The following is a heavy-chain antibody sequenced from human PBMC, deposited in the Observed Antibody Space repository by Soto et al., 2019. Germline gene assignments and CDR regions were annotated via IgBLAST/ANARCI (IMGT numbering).Heavy chain of an antibody. D-gene: IGHD4-4*01. CDR1: GFTFSDSA. Sequence: GGALRVSCAASGFTFSDSALHWVRQASGKGLEWVGRTRSKAHSYATAFAASVKGRFTISRDDSKNTVYLQMNSLKTEDTAVYYCTRHTVDYWGQET. CDR3: TRHTVDY. J-gene: IGHJ4*02. CDR2: TRSKAHSYAT. V-gene: IGHV3-73*01.